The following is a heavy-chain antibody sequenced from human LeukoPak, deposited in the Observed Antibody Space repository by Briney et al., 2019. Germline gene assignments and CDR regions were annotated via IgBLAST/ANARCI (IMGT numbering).Heavy chain of an antibody. Sequence: SETLSLTCIVSGGSISSFSWSWIRQPPGKGLEWIGEINHRGSTNYNPSLKSRVTISVDTSKNQFSLKLSSVTAADTAVYYCARGLRQLVRSWHYWGQGTLVTVSS. V-gene: IGHV4-34*01. D-gene: IGHD6-6*01. CDR2: INHRGST. CDR3: ARGLRQLVRSWHY. CDR1: GGSISSFS. J-gene: IGHJ4*02.